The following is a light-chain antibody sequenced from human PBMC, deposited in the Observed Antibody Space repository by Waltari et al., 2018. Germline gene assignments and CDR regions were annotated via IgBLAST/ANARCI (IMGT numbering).Light chain of an antibody. CDR3: AAWDNSTFVL. Sequence: SFELTQTPSESASPGQTASITCSGHPLAARYLSWYPLKPGQSPVLLIYQENMRPSGHPERFSGSNSGNTATLTISGTQAMDEADYYCAAWDNSTFVLFGGGTKVTVL. CDR1: PLAARY. J-gene: IGLJ2*01. CDR2: QEN. V-gene: IGLV3-1*01.